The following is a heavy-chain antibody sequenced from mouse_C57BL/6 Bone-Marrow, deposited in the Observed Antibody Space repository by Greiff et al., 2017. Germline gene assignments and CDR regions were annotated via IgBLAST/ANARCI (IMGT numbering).Heavy chain of an antibody. J-gene: IGHJ3*01. D-gene: IGHD2-10*02. V-gene: IGHV1-61*01. CDR2: IYPSDSET. Sequence: QVQLQQPGAELVRPGSSVKLSCKASGYTFTSYWMDWVKQRPGQGLEWIGNIYPSDSETHYNQKFKDKATLTVDKSSSTAYMQLSSLTSEDSAVYYCAREGYGNPSWFAYWGQGTLVTVSA. CDR1: GYTFTSYW. CDR3: AREGYGNPSWFAY.